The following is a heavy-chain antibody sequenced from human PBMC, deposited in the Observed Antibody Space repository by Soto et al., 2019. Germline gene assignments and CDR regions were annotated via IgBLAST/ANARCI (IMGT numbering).Heavy chain of an antibody. CDR3: ARAGSGWYWDFDY. CDR2: IVVGSGNT. CDR1: GFTFTSSA. J-gene: IGHJ4*02. D-gene: IGHD6-19*01. Sequence: GASVKVSCKASGFTFTSSAVQWVRQARGQRLEWIGWIVVGSGNTNYAQKFQERVTITRDMSTSTAYMELSSLRSEDTAVYYCARAGSGWYWDFDYWGQGTLVTVSS. V-gene: IGHV1-58*01.